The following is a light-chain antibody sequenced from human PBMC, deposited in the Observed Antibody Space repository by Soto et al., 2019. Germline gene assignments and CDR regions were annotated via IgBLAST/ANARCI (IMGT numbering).Light chain of an antibody. CDR1: QSVNNNY. CDR2: GAS. J-gene: IGKJ1*01. CDR3: HQHGGSPET. Sequence: ETVLTHSPGSLSFSPVQKAPPSCRASQSVNNNYLAWYQQKPGQAPRLLIFGASRRATGIPDRFIGSGSGTEFILTISRLEPDDFAIYHCHQHGGSPETFGQGTKVDIK. V-gene: IGKV3-20*01.